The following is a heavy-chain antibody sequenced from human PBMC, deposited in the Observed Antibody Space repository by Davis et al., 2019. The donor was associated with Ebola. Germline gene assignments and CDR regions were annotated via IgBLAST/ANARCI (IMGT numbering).Heavy chain of an antibody. Sequence: GGSLRLSCAASGFTFSSYGMHWVRQAPGKGLEWVAVIWYDGSNKYYADSVKGRFTISRDNSKNTAYLQMNSLKTEDTAVYYCTRHRGIAGLGEYWGQGTLVTVSS. J-gene: IGHJ4*02. D-gene: IGHD6-13*01. CDR2: IWYDGSNK. V-gene: IGHV3-33*08. CDR3: TRHRGIAGLGEY. CDR1: GFTFSSYG.